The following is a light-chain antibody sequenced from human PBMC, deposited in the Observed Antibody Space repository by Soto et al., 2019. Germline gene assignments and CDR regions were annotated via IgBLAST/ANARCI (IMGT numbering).Light chain of an antibody. CDR2: AAS. J-gene: IGKJ1*01. Sequence: EIVLTQSPATLSLSPGERATLSCRASQSVSSYFAWYQQKPGQAPRLLIYAASSRATGIPDRFSGSGSGTDFTLTISRLEPEDFAVYYCQQYGTSPRTFGQGTKVDTK. V-gene: IGKV3-20*01. CDR3: QQYGTSPRT. CDR1: QSVSSY.